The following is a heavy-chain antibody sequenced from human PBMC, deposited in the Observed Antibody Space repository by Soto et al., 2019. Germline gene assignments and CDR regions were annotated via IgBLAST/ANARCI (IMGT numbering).Heavy chain of an antibody. D-gene: IGHD6-13*01. V-gene: IGHV1-46*01. CDR1: GYTFTSYY. CDR2: INPSGGST. Sequence: ASVKVSCKASGYTFTSYYMHWVRQAPGQGLEWMGIINPSGGSTSYAQKFQGRITMTRDTSTSTVYMELSSLRSEDTAVYYCARDSASTRRIAAAGNGFDPRGPGTLVTVSS. J-gene: IGHJ5*02. CDR3: ARDSASTRRIAAAGNGFDP.